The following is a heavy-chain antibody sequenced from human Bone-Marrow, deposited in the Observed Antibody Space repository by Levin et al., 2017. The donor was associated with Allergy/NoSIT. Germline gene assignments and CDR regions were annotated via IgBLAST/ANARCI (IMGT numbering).Heavy chain of an antibody. Sequence: GGSLRLSCAASGFTFSSFAMSWVRQAPGKGLEWVSSISGSGGSAYYANSVKGRFTISRDNSRNTLYLQMNTLRAEDTAVYYCGINDWFDPWGQGTLVTVSS. D-gene: IGHD2/OR15-2a*01. CDR2: ISGSGGSA. CDR3: GINDWFDP. J-gene: IGHJ5*02. V-gene: IGHV3-23*01. CDR1: GFTFSSFA.